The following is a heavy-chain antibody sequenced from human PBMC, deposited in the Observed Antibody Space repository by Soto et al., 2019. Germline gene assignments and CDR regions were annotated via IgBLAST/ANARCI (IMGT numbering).Heavy chain of an antibody. CDR2: IWYDGSNK. V-gene: IGHV3-33*01. D-gene: IGHD6-13*01. CDR1: GFTFSSYG. Sequence: HPGGSLRLSCAASGFTFSSYGMHWVRQAPGKGLEWVAVIWYDGSNKYYADSVKGRFTISRDNSKNTLYLQMNSLRAEDTAVYYCARTQYSSSWYSGPNLLDPWGQGTLVTVSS. CDR3: ARTQYSSSWYSGPNLLDP. J-gene: IGHJ5*02.